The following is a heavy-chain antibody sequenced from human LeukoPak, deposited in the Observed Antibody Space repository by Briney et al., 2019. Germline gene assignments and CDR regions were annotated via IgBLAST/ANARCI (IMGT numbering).Heavy chain of an antibody. CDR2: ISYDGSYT. D-gene: IGHD2-2*01. J-gene: IGHJ4*02. V-gene: IGHV3-30*03. CDR3: ARDHSAMPSY. Sequence: GGSLRLSCAASRFTFSSYNFHWLRQAPGKGLEWLTVISYDGSYTSYGASVKGRFTVSRDNSQNTLYLQMNGLRAEDTALYYCARDHSAMPSYWGQGTLVTVSS. CDR1: RFTFSSYN.